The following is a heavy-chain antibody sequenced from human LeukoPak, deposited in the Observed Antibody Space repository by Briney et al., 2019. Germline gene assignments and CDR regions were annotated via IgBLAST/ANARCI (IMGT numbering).Heavy chain of an antibody. Sequence: PSETLSLTCTVSGGSVSSTTYYWSWIRQPPGKGLEWIASINYSGSTYYNPPLKSRVTISVDTSENQFSLKLSSVTAADTAVYYCARYVVYGSGKYYFDYWGQGTLVTVSS. J-gene: IGHJ4*02. CDR3: ARYVVYGSGKYYFDY. V-gene: IGHV4-39*01. CDR1: GGSVSSTTYY. CDR2: INYSGST. D-gene: IGHD3-10*01.